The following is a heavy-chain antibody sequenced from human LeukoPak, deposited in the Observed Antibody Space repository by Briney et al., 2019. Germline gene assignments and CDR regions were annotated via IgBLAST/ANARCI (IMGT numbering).Heavy chain of an antibody. CDR1: GFTFSSYW. V-gene: IGHV3-74*01. Sequence: PGGSLRLSCAASGFTFSSYWMHWVRQVPGKGLVWVSRITSDGSDTIYADSVKGRFTISRDNAKNTLYLQMNSLRAEDTALYYCSRDGRTWFDPWGQGTLVTVSS. CDR2: ITSDGSDT. J-gene: IGHJ5*02. CDR3: SRDGRTWFDP.